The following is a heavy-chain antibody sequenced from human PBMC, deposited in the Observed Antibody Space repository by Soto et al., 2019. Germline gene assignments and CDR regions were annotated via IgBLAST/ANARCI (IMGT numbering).Heavy chain of an antibody. D-gene: IGHD5-18*01. J-gene: IGHJ6*02. Sequence: PGGSLSLSCAASGFPFSSYAMHWVRQAPGKGLEWVAVISYDGSNKYYADSVKGRFTTSRDNSKNTLYLQMNSLRAEDTAVYYCAREGYSYGYAHLTYYYYGMDVWGQGTTVTVSS. CDR2: ISYDGSNK. V-gene: IGHV3-30-3*01. CDR3: AREGYSYGYAHLTYYYYGMDV. CDR1: GFPFSSYA.